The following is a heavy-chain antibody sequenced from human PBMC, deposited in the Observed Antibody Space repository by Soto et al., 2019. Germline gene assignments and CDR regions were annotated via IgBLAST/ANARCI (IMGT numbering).Heavy chain of an antibody. V-gene: IGHV1-18*01. Sequence: QVQLVQSGGEVKKPGASVKVSCKASGYTFTSYGISWVRQAPGQGLEWMGWISAYNGNTNYAQKFXXRATLTTETSXXTXYXXLTSLRSDDTAVYRCARVNTGVAPITQYYYYGMDVWGQGTTVTVSS. CDR2: ISAYNGNT. CDR1: GYTFTSYG. J-gene: IGHJ6*02. CDR3: ARVNTGVAPITQYYYYGMDV. D-gene: IGHD1-20*01.